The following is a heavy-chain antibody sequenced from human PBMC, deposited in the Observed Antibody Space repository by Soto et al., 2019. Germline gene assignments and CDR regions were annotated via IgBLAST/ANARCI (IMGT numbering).Heavy chain of an antibody. CDR1: GFTFSSYG. J-gene: IGHJ4*02. D-gene: IGHD5-18*01. CDR3: ARPRGYSYGYSDY. V-gene: IGHV3-33*01. CDR2: IWYDGSNK. Sequence: GGSLRLSCAASGFTFSSYGMHWVRQAPGKGLEWVAVIWYDGSNKYYADSVKGRFTISRDNAKNSLYLQMNSLRAEDTAVYYCARPRGYSYGYSDYWGQGTLVTVSS.